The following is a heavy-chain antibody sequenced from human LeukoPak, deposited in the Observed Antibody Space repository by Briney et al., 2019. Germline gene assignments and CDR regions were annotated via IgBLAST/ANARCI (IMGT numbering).Heavy chain of an antibody. CDR1: GGSISSYY. V-gene: IGHV4-59*01. Sequence: PSETLSLTCTVSGGSISSYYWSWIRQPPGKGLEWIGYIYYSGSTNYNPSLKSRVTISVDTSKNQISLKLSSVTAADTAVYYCARQYSSGWYFDYWGQGTLVTVSS. CDR3: ARQYSSGWYFDY. J-gene: IGHJ4*02. D-gene: IGHD6-19*01. CDR2: IYYSGST.